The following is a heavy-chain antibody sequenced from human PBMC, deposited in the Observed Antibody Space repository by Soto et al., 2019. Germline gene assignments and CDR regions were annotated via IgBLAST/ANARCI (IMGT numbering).Heavy chain of an antibody. Sequence: QLQLHESGPGLVKPSETLSLTCAVSGASMRSSDYYWGWIRQPPGKGLEWIGSIYYSGSTYYNPSLQSRVAISVDTSNNQFSLKLKSVTAADTAIYSCARRTVNIRTFYSGLKTHCFDYWGQGAPVTVSS. J-gene: IGHJ4*02. CDR3: ARRTVNIRTFYSGLKTHCFDY. CDR2: IYYSGST. V-gene: IGHV4-39*01. D-gene: IGHD6-19*01. CDR1: GASMRSSDYY.